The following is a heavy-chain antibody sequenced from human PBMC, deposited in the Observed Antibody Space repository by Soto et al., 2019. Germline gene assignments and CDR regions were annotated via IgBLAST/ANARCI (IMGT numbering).Heavy chain of an antibody. CDR3: ARASYDSSTYYLDY. D-gene: IGHD3-22*01. CDR1: GASISSGDYY. CDR2: IYYSGST. V-gene: IGHV4-30-4*01. J-gene: IGHJ4*02. Sequence: QVQLQESGPGLVKPSQTLSLTFTVSGASISSGDYYWTWIRQPPGKGVEWIGSIYYSGSTYYNPSIKSLVTISVDTSNNQFSLKLSSVTAADTAGYYCARASYDSSTYYLDYWGQGTLVTVSS.